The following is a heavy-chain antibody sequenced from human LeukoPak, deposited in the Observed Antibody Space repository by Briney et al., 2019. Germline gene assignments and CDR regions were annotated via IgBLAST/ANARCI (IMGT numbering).Heavy chain of an antibody. V-gene: IGHV3-48*01. D-gene: IGHD2-15*01. CDR1: GFPLSSYS. J-gene: IGHJ4*02. Sequence: GGSLRLSCAASGFPLSSYSIDWVRQAPGKGLEWVSYISSSGSAIYYVDSVKGRFTVSRDNAKNSLFLQMNSPRAEDTAVYYCVRVKGSYFDYWGQGALVTVSS. CDR3: VRVKGSYFDY. CDR2: ISSSGSAI.